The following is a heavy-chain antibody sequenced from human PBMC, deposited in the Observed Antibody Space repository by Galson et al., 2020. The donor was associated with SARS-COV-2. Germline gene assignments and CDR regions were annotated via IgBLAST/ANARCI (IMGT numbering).Heavy chain of an antibody. D-gene: IGHD2-8*02. V-gene: IGHV3-33*01. J-gene: IGHJ6*02. Sequence: GGSLRLSCAASGFAFSTYVMHWVRQAPDKVLEWVAVIWPDGGNKHYVDSVKGRFTISRDNSKNTLYLQMDSLRAEDTAVYYCVRDGDYSTGYGKDVWGQGTTVTVSS. CDR3: VRDGDYSTGYGKDV. CDR1: GFAFSTYV. CDR2: IWPDGGNK.